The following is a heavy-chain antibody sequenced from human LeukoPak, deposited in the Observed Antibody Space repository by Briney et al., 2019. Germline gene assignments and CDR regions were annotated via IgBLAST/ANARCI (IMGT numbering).Heavy chain of an antibody. CDR3: ARPRPEHYYGSGSFLSGFDP. CDR1: GFTFSSYG. Sequence: GRSLRLSCAASGFTFSSYGMHWVRQAPGKGLEWVAVISYDGSNKYYADSVKGRFTISRDNSKNTLYLQMNSLRAEDTAVYYCARPRPEHYYGSGSFLSGFDPWGQGTLVTVSS. J-gene: IGHJ5*02. V-gene: IGHV3-30*03. CDR2: ISYDGSNK. D-gene: IGHD3-10*01.